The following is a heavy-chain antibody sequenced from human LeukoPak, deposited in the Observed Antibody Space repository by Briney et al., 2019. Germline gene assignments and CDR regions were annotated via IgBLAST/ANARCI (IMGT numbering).Heavy chain of an antibody. Sequence: SETLSLTCTVSGGSISSYYWSWIRQPPGKGLEWIGYIYYSGSTNYNPSLKSRVTISVDTSKNQFSLKLSSLTAADTAVYYCARASYSYDISGWVPFDYWGQGTLVTVSS. J-gene: IGHJ4*02. CDR1: GGSISSYY. CDR2: IYYSGST. V-gene: IGHV4-59*01. CDR3: ARASYSYDISGWVPFDY. D-gene: IGHD3-22*01.